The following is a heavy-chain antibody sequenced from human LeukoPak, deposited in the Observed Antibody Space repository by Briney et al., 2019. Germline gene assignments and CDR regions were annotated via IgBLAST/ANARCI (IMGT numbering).Heavy chain of an antibody. V-gene: IGHV4-39*01. CDR3: ARLKIGGSGSYYFDY. D-gene: IGHD3-10*01. CDR2: IYYSGST. J-gene: IGHJ4*02. CDR1: GGSISSSSYY. Sequence: PSQTLSLTCTVSGGSISSSSYYWGWIRQPPGKGLEWIGSIYYSGSTYYNPSLKSRVTISVDTSKNQFSLKLSSVTAADTAVYYCARLKIGGSGSYYFDYWGQGTLVTVSS.